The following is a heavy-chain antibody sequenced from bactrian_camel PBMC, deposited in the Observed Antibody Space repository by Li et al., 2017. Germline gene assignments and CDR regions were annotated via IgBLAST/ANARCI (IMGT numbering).Heavy chain of an antibody. J-gene: IGHJ4*01. CDR2: IESDGST. D-gene: IGHD3*01. V-gene: IGHV3S9*01. Sequence: HVQPVESGGGSVQTGGSLRLSCATSLNPDSRYCLGWIRQVPDKAREGVAGIESDGSTSYADFVKGRFTISQDNAKNTVYLQMDSLKLEDTAVYYCAAPTWMAAIQATGVKCDYWGQGTQGTV. CDR1: LNPDSRYC. CDR3: AAPTWMAAIQATGVKCDY.